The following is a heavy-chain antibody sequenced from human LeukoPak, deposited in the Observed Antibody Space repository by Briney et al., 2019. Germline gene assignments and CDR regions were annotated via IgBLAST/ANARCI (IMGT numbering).Heavy chain of an antibody. J-gene: IGHJ6*02. Sequence: GASVKVSCKASGGTFSSYAISWVRQAPGRGLEWMGRIMPILGIANYAQKFQGRVTITADKSTSTAYMELSSLRSEDTAVYYCARDPQTIVVVPAAPPYYYYGMDVWGQGTTVTVSS. D-gene: IGHD2-2*01. CDR1: GGTFSSYA. CDR2: IMPILGIA. V-gene: IGHV1-69*04. CDR3: ARDPQTIVVVPAAPPYYYYGMDV.